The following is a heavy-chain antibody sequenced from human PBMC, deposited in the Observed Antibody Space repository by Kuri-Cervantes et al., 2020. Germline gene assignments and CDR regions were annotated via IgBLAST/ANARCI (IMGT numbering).Heavy chain of an antibody. D-gene: IGHD7-27*01. Sequence: GSLRLSCAASGFTFSSYWMHWVRQAPGKGLEWVSAISGSGGSTYYADSVKGRFTISRDNSKNTLYLQMNSLRAEDTAVYYCAKDLGDPGDYYYYYGMDVWGQGTTVAVSS. J-gene: IGHJ6*02. V-gene: IGHV3-23*01. CDR2: ISGSGGST. CDR1: GFTFSSYW. CDR3: AKDLGDPGDYYYYYGMDV.